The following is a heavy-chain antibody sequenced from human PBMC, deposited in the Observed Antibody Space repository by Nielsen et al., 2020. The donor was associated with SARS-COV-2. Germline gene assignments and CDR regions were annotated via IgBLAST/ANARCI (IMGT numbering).Heavy chain of an antibody. V-gene: IGHV1-58*02. Sequence: SVKVSCKASGFTFTSSAMQWVRQARGQRLEWIGWIVVGSGNTNYAQKFQERVTITRDMSTSTAYMELSSLRSEDTAVYHCAAGTMVRGVPYMDVWGQGTTVTVSS. CDR2: IVVGSGNT. J-gene: IGHJ6*02. CDR3: AAGTMVRGVPYMDV. D-gene: IGHD3-10*01. CDR1: GFTFTSSA.